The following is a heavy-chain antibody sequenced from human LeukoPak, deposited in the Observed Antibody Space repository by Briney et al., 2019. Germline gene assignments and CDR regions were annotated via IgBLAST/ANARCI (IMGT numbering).Heavy chain of an antibody. CDR3: ARSSSWYYVDY. J-gene: IGHJ4*02. CDR2: INPSGGTT. D-gene: IGHD6-13*01. Sequence: GASVKVSCKASGYTFTSYYMHWVRQAPGRGLEWMGIINPSGGTTSYAQKFQGRVTMTRDTSTSTVHMELSSLRSEDTAVYYCARSSSWYYVDYWGQGTLVAVSS. V-gene: IGHV1-46*01. CDR1: GYTFTSYY.